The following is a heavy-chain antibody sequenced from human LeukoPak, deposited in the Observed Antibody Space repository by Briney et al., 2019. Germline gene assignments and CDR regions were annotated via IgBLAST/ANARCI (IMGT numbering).Heavy chain of an antibody. V-gene: IGHV5-51*01. CDR2: IFPGDSDT. D-gene: IGHD3-22*01. J-gene: IGHJ4*02. CDR1: GYSFTSYW. CDR3: ARRLTYDSRAYYCLDY. Sequence: PGGSLRLSCKGSGYSFTSYWIGWVRQMPGKGLEWMGIIFPGDSDTRYSPSFQGQVTISADKSISTAYLQWSSLKASDTAMYYCARRLTYDSRAYYCLDYWGQGTLVTVSS.